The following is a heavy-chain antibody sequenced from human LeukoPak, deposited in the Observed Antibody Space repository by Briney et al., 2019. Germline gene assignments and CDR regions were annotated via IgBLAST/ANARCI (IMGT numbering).Heavy chain of an antibody. CDR1: GFTFSDYY. Sequence: GGSLRLSCAASGFTFSDYYMSWIRQAPGKGLEWVSYISSTDSTIYYADSVKGRFTISRDNAKNSLYLQMSSLRAEDTAVYYCARATTVTTIDHWGQGTLVTVSS. CDR3: ARATTVTTIDH. D-gene: IGHD4-17*01. V-gene: IGHV3-11*04. CDR2: ISSTDSTI. J-gene: IGHJ4*02.